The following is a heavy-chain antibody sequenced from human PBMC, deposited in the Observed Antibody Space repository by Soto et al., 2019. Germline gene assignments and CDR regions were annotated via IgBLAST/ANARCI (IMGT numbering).Heavy chain of an antibody. CDR2: INPSGGST. CDR1: GYTFTSYY. CDR3: AKALRFLEWLLSKDYYYYGMDV. V-gene: IGHV1-46*01. J-gene: IGHJ6*02. Sequence: ASVKVSCKASGYTFTSYYIHWVRQAPGQGLEWMGIINPSGGSTTYAQKFQGRVTMTRDTSTSTVYMELGSLRAEDTAVYYCAKALRFLEWLLSKDYYYYGMDVWGQGTTVTVSS. D-gene: IGHD3-3*01.